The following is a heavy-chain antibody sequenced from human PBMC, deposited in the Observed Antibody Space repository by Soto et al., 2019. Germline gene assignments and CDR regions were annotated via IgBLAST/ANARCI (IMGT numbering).Heavy chain of an antibody. CDR1: GFTLSSYG. CDR3: ARDSLGYYYGSGSYYNFDY. J-gene: IGHJ4*02. V-gene: IGHV3-33*01. Sequence: ESGGGVVQPGRSLRLSCAASGFTLSSYGMHWVRQAPGKGLEWVAVIWYDGSNKYYADSVKGRFTISRDNSKNTLYLQMNSLRAEDTAVYYCARDSLGYYYGSGSYYNFDYWGQGTLVTVSS. D-gene: IGHD3-10*01. CDR2: IWYDGSNK.